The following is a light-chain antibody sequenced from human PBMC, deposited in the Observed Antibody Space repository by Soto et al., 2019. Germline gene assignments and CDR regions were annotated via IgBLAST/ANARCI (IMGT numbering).Light chain of an antibody. J-gene: IGKJ5*01. CDR2: EAS. CDR1: QDISNY. V-gene: IGKV1-13*02. CDR3: QQFNSYPIT. Sequence: IQMTQSPSSPSASVGDRVTITCQASQDISNYLNWYQQKPGKAPQLLIYEASSLESGVPSRFSGSGSGTEFTLTIGGLQPDDFATYYCQQFNSYPITFGQGTRLEI.